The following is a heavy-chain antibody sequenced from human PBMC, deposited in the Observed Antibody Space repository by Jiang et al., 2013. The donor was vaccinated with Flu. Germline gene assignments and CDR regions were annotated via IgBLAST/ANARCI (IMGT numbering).Heavy chain of an antibody. D-gene: IGHD5-24*01. J-gene: IGHJ6*02. Sequence: LSCAASGFTFDNYPMNWVRQAPGKGLEWVSGLSSSGDITFYADSVKGRFTISRDNSKNTLYLQMDGLRAEDTAVYYCANSQPGRWVQLGYGMDVWGLGTTVTVSS. V-gene: IGHV3-23*01. CDR1: GFTFDNYP. CDR2: LSSSGDIT. CDR3: ANSQPGRWVQLGYGMDV.